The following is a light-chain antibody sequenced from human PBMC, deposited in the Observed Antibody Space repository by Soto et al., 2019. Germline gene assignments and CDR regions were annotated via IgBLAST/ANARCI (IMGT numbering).Light chain of an antibody. Sequence: DIQVIQSPSSLSASVGDRFTITCQASQNIKNYLNWYQQKPGSAPKLLIYDASNLEAGVPSRLRGSGSGTDFTFTISRLQPEDIPTYYCQQYENLPTFGQGTRLEIK. J-gene: IGKJ5*01. V-gene: IGKV1-33*01. CDR1: QNIKNY. CDR3: QQYENLPT. CDR2: DAS.